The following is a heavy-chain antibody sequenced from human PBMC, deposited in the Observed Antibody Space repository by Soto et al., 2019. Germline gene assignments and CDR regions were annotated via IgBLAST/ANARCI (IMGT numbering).Heavy chain of an antibody. J-gene: IGHJ5*02. V-gene: IGHV1-46*03. CDR1: GYIFTNYY. Sequence: QVQLVQSGAEVRKPGASVRVSCKASGYIFTNYYIHWVRQAPGQGLEWMGIINPSGGDTSYAHKFQGRVTMTRDTSTGTVYMELSSLRSEDTAVYYCVRRQLLYWFDPWGQGTLVTVSS. CDR3: VRRQLLYWFDP. D-gene: IGHD2-2*02. CDR2: INPSGGDT.